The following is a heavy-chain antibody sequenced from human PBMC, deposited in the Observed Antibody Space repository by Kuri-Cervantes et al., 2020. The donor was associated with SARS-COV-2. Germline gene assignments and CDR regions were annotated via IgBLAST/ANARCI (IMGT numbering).Heavy chain of an antibody. Sequence: GGSLRLSCAASGFTFSSYAMHWVRQAPGKGLEWVAVISYDGSNKYYADSVKGRFTISRDNSKNTLYLQMNSLRAEDTAVYYCAKVVRGYYGSGSYEGGMDVWGQGTTVTVSS. J-gene: IGHJ6*02. V-gene: IGHV3-30-3*01. CDR2: ISYDGSNK. D-gene: IGHD3-10*01. CDR1: GFTFSSYA. CDR3: AKVVRGYYGSGSYEGGMDV.